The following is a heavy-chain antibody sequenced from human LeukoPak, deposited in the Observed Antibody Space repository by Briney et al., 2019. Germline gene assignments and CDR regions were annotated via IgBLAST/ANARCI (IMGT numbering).Heavy chain of an antibody. CDR3: ASTMVDQKADY. V-gene: IGHV3-21*01. CDR2: ICSSSSYI. CDR1: GFTFSSYS. Sequence: GGSLRLSCAASGFTFSSYSMNWVRQAPGKGLEWVSSICSSSSYIYYADSVKGRFTISRDNAKNSLYLQMNSLRAEDTAVYYCASTMVDQKADYWGQGTLVTVSS. D-gene: IGHD3-10*01. J-gene: IGHJ4*02.